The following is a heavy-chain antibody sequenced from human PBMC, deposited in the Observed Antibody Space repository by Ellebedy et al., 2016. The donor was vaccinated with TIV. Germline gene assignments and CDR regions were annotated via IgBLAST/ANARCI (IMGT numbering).Heavy chain of an antibody. CDR2: IYYSGST. CDR3: ARDRGYQLLWSSLGGMDV. V-gene: IGHV4-31*03. CDR1: GGSISSGGYY. D-gene: IGHD2-2*01. Sequence: SETLSLTXTVSGGSISSGGYYWSWIRRHPGKGLEWIGYIYYSGSTYYNPSLKSRVTISVDTSKNQFSLKLSSVTAADTAVYYCARDRGYQLLWSSLGGMDVWGQGTTVTVSS. J-gene: IGHJ6*02.